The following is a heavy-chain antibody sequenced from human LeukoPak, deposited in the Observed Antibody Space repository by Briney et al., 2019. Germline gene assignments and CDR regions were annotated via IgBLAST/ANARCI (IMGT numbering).Heavy chain of an antibody. CDR1: GYSISSGYY. Sequence: PSETLSLTCAVSGYSISSGYYWGWIRQPPGKGLEWIGSIYHSGSTYYNPSLKSRVTISIDTSKNQFSLKVSSVTAADTAVYYCHGPHFYYMDVWGKGTTVTVSS. D-gene: IGHD5-24*01. CDR3: HGPHFYYMDV. J-gene: IGHJ6*03. V-gene: IGHV4-38-2*01. CDR2: IYHSGST.